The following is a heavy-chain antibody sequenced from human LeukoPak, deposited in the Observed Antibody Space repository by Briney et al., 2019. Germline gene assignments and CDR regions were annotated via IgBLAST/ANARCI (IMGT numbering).Heavy chain of an antibody. CDR2: INPNSGGT. CDR1: GYTFPGYY. D-gene: IGHD6-13*01. V-gene: IGHV1-2*02. CDR3: ARGKLAAPGRTGYNWFDP. J-gene: IGHJ5*02. Sequence: ASVKVSCKASGYTFPGYYIHWVRQAPGQGLEWMGWINPNSGGTNYAQKFQGRVTMPRDTSITTAYMELSGLRSDDTAIYYCARGKLAAPGRTGYNWFDPWGQGTLVTVSS.